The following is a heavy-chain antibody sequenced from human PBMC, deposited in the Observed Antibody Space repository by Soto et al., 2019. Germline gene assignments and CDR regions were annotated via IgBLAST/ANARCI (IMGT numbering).Heavy chain of an antibody. CDR1: GGTFSSHT. D-gene: IGHD4-17*01. J-gene: IGHJ2*01. Sequence: QDQLVQSGAEVKKPGSSVKVSCKASGGTFSSHTFSWVRQAPGQGLEWMGRIIPDLGTATYAQKFQGRVTITADESATTVYMELNSLRSEDTAVYYCARPDFGDYWYFDLWGRGTLVTV. CDR3: ARPDFGDYWYFDL. V-gene: IGHV1-69*08. CDR2: IIPDLGTA.